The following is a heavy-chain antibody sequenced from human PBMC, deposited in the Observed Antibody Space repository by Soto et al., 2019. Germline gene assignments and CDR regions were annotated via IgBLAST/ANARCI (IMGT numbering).Heavy chain of an antibody. D-gene: IGHD3-16*02. CDR2: IFYTGTT. CDR3: ARHGSF. CDR1: NGSISTTSYN. V-gene: IGHV4-39*01. Sequence: QMQLQESGPGLVKPSETLSLTCTVSNGSISTTSYNWGWIRQSPGKGLELIGTIFYTGTTSYNPSLKSRVTITVDTSNNQFALKLASVTAADPAVYYCARHGSFWGEGILVVVS. J-gene: IGHJ4*02.